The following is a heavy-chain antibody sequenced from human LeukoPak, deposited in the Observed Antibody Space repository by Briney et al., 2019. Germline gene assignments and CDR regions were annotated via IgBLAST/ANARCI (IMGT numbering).Heavy chain of an antibody. CDR3: ARNIGWYVYDS. V-gene: IGHV4-4*09. J-gene: IGHJ4*02. Sequence: SETLSLTCTVSGDSITSGYWSWIRQPPGKGLEWIGYISASGSTNYNPSLKSRVTISVDTSKSHFYLKLSSVAATDTAIYYCARNIGWYVYDSWGQGTLVTISS. CDR2: ISASGST. D-gene: IGHD6-19*01. CDR1: GDSITSGY.